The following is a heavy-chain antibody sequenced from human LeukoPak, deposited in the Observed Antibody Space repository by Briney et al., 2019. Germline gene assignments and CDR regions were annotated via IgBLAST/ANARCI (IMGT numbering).Heavy chain of an antibody. CDR2: IWYDGGNK. J-gene: IGHJ4*02. CDR1: GFTFTSYG. CDR3: ARDSTYGSGNFDY. V-gene: IGHV3-33*01. D-gene: IGHD3-10*01. Sequence: GGSLRPSCAASGFTFTSYGMHWVRQAPGKGLEWVAVIWYDGGNKYYADSVKGRFTISRDNSKNTLYLQMNSLRAEDTAVYYCARDSTYGSGNFDYWGQGTLVTVSS.